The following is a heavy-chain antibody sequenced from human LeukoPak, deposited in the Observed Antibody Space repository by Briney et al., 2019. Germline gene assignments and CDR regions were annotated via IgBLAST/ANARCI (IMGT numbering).Heavy chain of an antibody. Sequence: GGSLRLSRAASGISVSSNHMSWVRQAPDKNLEWVSVTYRGGTTEYTDSVEGRFSTSRDDSKNTLSLQMNNLRVKDTAVYYCVRVLGSPSYFDYWGQGTLVTVSS. CDR3: VRVLGSPSYFDY. V-gene: IGHV3-66*01. CDR1: GISVSSNH. CDR2: TYRGGTT. D-gene: IGHD3-16*01. J-gene: IGHJ4*02.